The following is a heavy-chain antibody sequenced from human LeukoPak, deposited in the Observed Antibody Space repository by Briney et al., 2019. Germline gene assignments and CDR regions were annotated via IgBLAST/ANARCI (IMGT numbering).Heavy chain of an antibody. D-gene: IGHD6-13*01. CDR1: GFTFSNAW. CDR3: ATTFIIAGVHPYYFDY. V-gene: IGHV3-74*01. J-gene: IGHJ4*02. Sequence: GGSLRLSCAASGFTFSNAWMHWVRQAPGKGLVWVSRINSDGSSTSYADSVKGRFTISRDNAKNSLYLQMNSLRAEDTAVYYCATTFIIAGVHPYYFDYWGQGTLVTVSS. CDR2: INSDGSST.